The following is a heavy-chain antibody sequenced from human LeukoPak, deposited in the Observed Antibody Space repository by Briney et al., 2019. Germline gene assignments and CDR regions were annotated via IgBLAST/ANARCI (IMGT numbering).Heavy chain of an antibody. D-gene: IGHD3-3*01. CDR3: ASGDDFWSGYHFDY. V-gene: IGHV3-48*03. Sequence: GGSLRLSCAASVFTFSTYEMNWVGQAPGKGLEWVSYISSRGRTIYYADSVKGRFTISRDNAKNSLYLQMNSLRAEDTAVYYCASGDDFWSGYHFDYWGLGTLVTVSS. J-gene: IGHJ4*02. CDR1: VFTFSTYE. CDR2: ISSRGRTI.